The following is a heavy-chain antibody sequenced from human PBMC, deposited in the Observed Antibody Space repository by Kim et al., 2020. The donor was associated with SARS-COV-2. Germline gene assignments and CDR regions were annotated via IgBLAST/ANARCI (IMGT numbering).Heavy chain of an antibody. D-gene: IGHD3-10*01. Sequence: SETLSLTCTVSGGSISSSSYYWGWIRQPPGKGLEWIGSIYYSGSTYYNPSLKSRVTISVDTSKNQFSLKLSSVTAADTAVYYCASQAPPNPTTWFYYYGMDVWGQGTTVTVSS. CDR2: IYYSGST. J-gene: IGHJ6*02. CDR1: GGSISSSSYY. CDR3: ASQAPPNPTTWFYYYGMDV. V-gene: IGHV4-39*01.